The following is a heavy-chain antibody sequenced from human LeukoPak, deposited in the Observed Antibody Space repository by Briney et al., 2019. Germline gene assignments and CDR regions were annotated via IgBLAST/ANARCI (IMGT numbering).Heavy chain of an antibody. CDR2: IYYSGST. CDR3: ARASSRVDAFDI. J-gene: IGHJ3*02. V-gene: IGHV4-59*01. Sequence: PSETLSLTCTVSGGSISSYYWSWLRQPPGKGLEWIGYIYYSGSTNYNPSLKSRVTISVDTSKNQFSLKLSSVTAADTAVYYCARASSRVDAFDIWGQGTMVTVSS. CDR1: GGSISSYY.